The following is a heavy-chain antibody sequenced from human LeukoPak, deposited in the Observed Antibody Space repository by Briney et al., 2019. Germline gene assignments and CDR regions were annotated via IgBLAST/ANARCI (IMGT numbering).Heavy chain of an antibody. Sequence: PSQTLSLTCIVSGGSISSGDYYWSWIRQPPGKGLEWIGYIYYSGSTYYNPSLKSRVTISVDTSKNQFSLKLSSVTAADTAVYYCAREILTNYDSSGYYYPSWFDPWGQGTLVTVSS. CDR3: AREILTNYDSSGYYYPSWFDP. CDR1: GGSISSGDYY. D-gene: IGHD3-22*01. CDR2: IYYSGST. J-gene: IGHJ5*02. V-gene: IGHV4-30-4*08.